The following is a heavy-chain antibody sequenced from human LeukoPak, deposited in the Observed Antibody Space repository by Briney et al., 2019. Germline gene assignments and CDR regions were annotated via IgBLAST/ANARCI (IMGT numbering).Heavy chain of an antibody. CDR1: GFTFSSYW. D-gene: IGHD4-17*01. Sequence: GGSLRLSCAASGFTFSSYWMSWVRQAPGKGLEWVANIKQDGSEKCYVDSVKGRFTISRDNAKNSLYLQMNSLRAEDTAVYYCARDINAGTDYGDYKSPYYYYFYYMDVRGKGTTVTVSS. CDR3: ARDINAGTDYGDYKSPYYYYFYYMDV. V-gene: IGHV3-7*01. CDR2: IKQDGSEK. J-gene: IGHJ6*03.